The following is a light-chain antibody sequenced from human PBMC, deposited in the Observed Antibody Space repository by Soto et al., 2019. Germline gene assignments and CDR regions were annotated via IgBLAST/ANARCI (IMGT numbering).Light chain of an antibody. CDR1: QSVSSY. V-gene: IGKV3-11*01. CDR3: QQRRSWPPTWT. CDR2: DAS. J-gene: IGKJ1*01. Sequence: EIVLTQSPATLSLSPGERATLSCRASQSVSSYLAWYQQKPGQAPRLLIYDASNRATGIPARFSGSGSGTDFTLTISSLEPEDFAVYYCQQRRSWPPTWTFGQGTKVEIK.